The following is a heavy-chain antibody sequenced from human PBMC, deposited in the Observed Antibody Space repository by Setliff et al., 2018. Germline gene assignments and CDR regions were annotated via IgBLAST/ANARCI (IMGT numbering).Heavy chain of an antibody. J-gene: IGHJ3*02. CDR2: ISSYNDVT. CDR3: AISSLSICSGGSCPNAFDI. V-gene: IGHV1-18*01. Sequence: ASVKVSCKASGHIFSSYGISWVRQAPGQGLEWMGWISSYNDVTHYEQRFQGRVTMTTDTSASAAYMELRGLRPDDTAIYYCAISSLSICSGGSCPNAFDIWGQGTLVTVSS. CDR1: GHIFSSYG. D-gene: IGHD2-15*01.